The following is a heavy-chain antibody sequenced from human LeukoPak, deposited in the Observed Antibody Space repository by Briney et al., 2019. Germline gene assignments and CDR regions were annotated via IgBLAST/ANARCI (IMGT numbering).Heavy chain of an antibody. CDR1: GGSFSGYY. CDR2: INHSGST. V-gene: IGHV4-34*01. Sequence: SETLSLTCAVYGGSFSGYYWSWIRQPPGKGLEWIGEINHSGSTNYNPSLKSRGTISVDTSKNQFSLKLSSVTAADTAVYYCARSVEGAEYFQHWGQGTLVTVSS. J-gene: IGHJ1*01. D-gene: IGHD2-15*01. CDR3: ARSVEGAEYFQH.